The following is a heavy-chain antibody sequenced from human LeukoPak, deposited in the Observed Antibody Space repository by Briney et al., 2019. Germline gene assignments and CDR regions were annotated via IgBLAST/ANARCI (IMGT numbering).Heavy chain of an antibody. CDR1: GSTFSTYA. CDR3: ARETLRNFDY. D-gene: IGHD2-15*01. V-gene: IGHV3-30*04. Sequence: GGSLRLSCAASGSTFSTYAMHWVRQAPGKGLEWVAIVSYDGSNKYYADSVRGRFTISRDNSKNTLYLQMNSLRPEDTSMYYCARETLRNFDYWDRGTLVTVSS. CDR2: VSYDGSNK. J-gene: IGHJ4*02.